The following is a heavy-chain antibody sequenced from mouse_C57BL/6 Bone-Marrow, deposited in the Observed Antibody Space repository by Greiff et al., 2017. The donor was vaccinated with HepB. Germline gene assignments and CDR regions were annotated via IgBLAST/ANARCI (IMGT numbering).Heavy chain of an antibody. V-gene: IGHV1-64*01. CDR3: ARILITTVVAHFDY. Sequence: QVQLKQPGAELVKPGASVKLSCKASGYTFTSYWMHWVKQRPGQGLEWIGMIHPNSGSTNYNEKFKSKATLTVDKSSSTAYMQRSSLTSEDSAVYYCARILITTVVAHFDYWGQGTTLTVSS. J-gene: IGHJ2*01. CDR2: IHPNSGST. CDR1: GYTFTSYW. D-gene: IGHD1-1*01.